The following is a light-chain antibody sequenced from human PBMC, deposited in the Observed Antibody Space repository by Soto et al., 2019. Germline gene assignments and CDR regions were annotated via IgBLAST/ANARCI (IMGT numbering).Light chain of an antibody. CDR2: DVS. CDR3: CSYAGSYTYV. CDR1: SSDVGGYNY. V-gene: IGLV2-11*01. J-gene: IGLJ1*01. Sequence: QSVLTQPRSVSGSPGQSVTISCTGTSSDVGGYNYVSWYQQHPGKAPKLMIYDVSKRPSGVPDRFSGSESGNTASLTISGLQAEEEADYYCCSYAGSYTYVFGTGTKLTVL.